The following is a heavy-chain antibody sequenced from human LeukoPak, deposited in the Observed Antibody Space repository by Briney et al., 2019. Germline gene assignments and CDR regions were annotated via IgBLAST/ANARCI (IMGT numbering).Heavy chain of an antibody. J-gene: IGHJ4*02. CDR2: ISSSSSYI. CDR1: GFTFSSYS. CDR3: ARVDIAAAGDFDY. Sequence: SGGSLRLSCAASGFTFSSYSMNWVPQAPGKGLEWVSSISSSSSYIYYADSVKGRFTISRDNAKNSLYLQMNSLRAEDTAVYYCARVDIAAAGDFDYWGQGTLVTVSS. V-gene: IGHV3-21*01. D-gene: IGHD6-13*01.